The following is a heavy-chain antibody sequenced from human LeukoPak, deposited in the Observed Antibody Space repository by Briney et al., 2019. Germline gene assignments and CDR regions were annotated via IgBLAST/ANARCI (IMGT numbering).Heavy chain of an antibody. V-gene: IGHV4-39*07. CDR2: IYYSGST. J-gene: IGHJ5*02. D-gene: IGHD2-2*01. Sequence: SETLSLTCAVYGGSFSPYYWGWIRQPPGKGLEWIGSIYYSGSTYYNPSLKSRVTISVDTSKNQFSLKLSSVTAADTAVYYCARVVVVVPAAMPWVYNWFDPWGQGTLVTVSS. CDR1: GGSFSPYY. CDR3: ARVVVVVPAAMPWVYNWFDP.